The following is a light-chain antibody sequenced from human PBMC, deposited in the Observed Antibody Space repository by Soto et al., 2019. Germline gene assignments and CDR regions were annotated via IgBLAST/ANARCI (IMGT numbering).Light chain of an antibody. V-gene: IGKV3-20*01. CDR3: QQYGSSALT. J-gene: IGKJ4*01. CDR1: QSVSSSY. Sequence: EIVLTQSPGTLSLSPGERATLSCRASQSVSSSYLVWYQQRPGQPPRLLIYGTSNRAAGIPDRFTGTGSGTDFTLTIYRLEREDSALYYCQQYGSSALTFGGGTKVEIK. CDR2: GTS.